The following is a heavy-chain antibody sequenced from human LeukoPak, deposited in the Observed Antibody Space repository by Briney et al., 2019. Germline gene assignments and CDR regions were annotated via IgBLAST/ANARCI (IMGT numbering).Heavy chain of an antibody. CDR2: INHSGST. J-gene: IGHJ4*02. V-gene: IGHV4-34*01. CDR3: ASDIVAKN. CDR1: GGSFSGYY. D-gene: IGHD5-12*01. Sequence: SETLSLTCAVYGGSFSGYYWSWIRQPPGKGLEWIGEINHSGSTNYNPSLKSRVTISVDTSKNQFSLKLSSVTAADTAVYYCASDIVAKNWGQGTLVTVSS.